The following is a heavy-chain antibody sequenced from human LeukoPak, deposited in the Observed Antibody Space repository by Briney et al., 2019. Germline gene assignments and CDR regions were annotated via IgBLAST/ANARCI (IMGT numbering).Heavy chain of an antibody. Sequence: SQTLSLTCAISGDSVSRNTAAWSWIRHSPSRGLEWLGRTYYRSKWYNDYALSVKSRITINPDTSKNQFSLQLNSVTPEDTAVYYCARGRDGYNPGFDYWGQGTLVTVSS. CDR2: TYYRSKWYN. CDR1: GDSVSRNTAA. CDR3: ARGRDGYNPGFDY. V-gene: IGHV6-1*01. J-gene: IGHJ4*02. D-gene: IGHD5-24*01.